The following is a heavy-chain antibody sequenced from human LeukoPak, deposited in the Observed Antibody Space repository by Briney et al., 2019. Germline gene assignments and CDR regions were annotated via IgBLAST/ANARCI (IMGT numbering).Heavy chain of an antibody. D-gene: IGHD2-2*01. V-gene: IGHV1-69*04. CDR1: GGTFRSYA. J-gene: IGHJ5*02. CDR3: ARDRCSSTSCYVRNWFDP. Sequence: GASVKVSCKASGGTFRSYAISWVRQAPGQGLEWMGRIIPILGIANYAQKFQGRVTITADKSTSTAYMELSRLRYEDTAVYYCARDRCSSTSCYVRNWFDPWGQGTLVTVSS. CDR2: IIPILGIA.